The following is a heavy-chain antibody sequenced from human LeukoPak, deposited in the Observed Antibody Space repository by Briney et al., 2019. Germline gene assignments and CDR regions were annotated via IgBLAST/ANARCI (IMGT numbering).Heavy chain of an antibody. CDR2: IIPIFGTA. V-gene: IGHV1-69*05. CDR3: VRTGPFRSWGWFDP. CDR1: GYTFTSYG. J-gene: IGHJ5*02. D-gene: IGHD6-13*01. Sequence: SVKVSCKASGYTFTSYGISWVRQAPGQGLEWMGGIIPIFGTANYAQKFQGRVTITTDESTSTAYMELSSLRSEDTAVYYCVRTGPFRSWGWFDPWGQGTLVIVSS.